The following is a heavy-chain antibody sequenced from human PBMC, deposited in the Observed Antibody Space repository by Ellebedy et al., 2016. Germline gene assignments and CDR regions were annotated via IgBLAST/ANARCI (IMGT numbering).Heavy chain of an antibody. V-gene: IGHV3-23*01. D-gene: IGHD2-2*01. CDR2: ISGSGGTT. J-gene: IGHJ3*02. Sequence: GGSLRLSXAASGFSFSSYAMSWVRQAPGKGLEWVSAISGSGGTTYYADSVKGRFTISRDNSKNTLYLQMNSLRAEDTAVYYCARDIVVVPAAETNDAFDIWGQGTMVTVSS. CDR1: GFSFSSYA. CDR3: ARDIVVVPAAETNDAFDI.